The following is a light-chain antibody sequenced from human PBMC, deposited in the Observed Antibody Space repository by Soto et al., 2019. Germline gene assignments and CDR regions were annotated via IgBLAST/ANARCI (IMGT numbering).Light chain of an antibody. CDR2: GAS. CDR1: QSTGSYY. CDR3: QMYGNPPLIYT. V-gene: IGKV3-20*01. J-gene: IGKJ2*01. Sequence: EVVLTQSPGTLSLSPGERATLSCSASQSTGSYYLAWYQHKPGQAPRLLIHGASRRAAGIPDRFSGSGSGTDFSLTISSLEREDFAVYYSQMYGNPPLIYTFGQGTKLEIK.